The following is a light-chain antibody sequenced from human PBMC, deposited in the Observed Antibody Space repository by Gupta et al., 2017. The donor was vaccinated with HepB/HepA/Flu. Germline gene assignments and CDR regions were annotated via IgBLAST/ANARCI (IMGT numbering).Light chain of an antibody. J-gene: IGKJ2*01. CDR1: QDISNY. V-gene: IGKV1-33*01. Sequence: DIQMTQSPSSLSASVGDRVTITCQASQDISNYLNWDQQKPGKAPKLLIYDEANLETGVTSRVSGSVSGTDFTCTISSLQPEDIAKEDGQQYDNTFGQGTKLEIK. CDR3: QQYDNT. CDR2: DEA.